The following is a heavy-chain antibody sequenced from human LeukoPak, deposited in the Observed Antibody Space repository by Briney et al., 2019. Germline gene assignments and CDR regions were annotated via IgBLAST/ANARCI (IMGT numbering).Heavy chain of an antibody. CDR3: ARTNYGSGSYGY. J-gene: IGHJ4*02. CDR2: INHSGST. V-gene: IGHV4-34*01. Sequence: SETLSLTCAVYGGSFSGYYWSWIRQPPGKGLEWIGEINHSGSTNYNPSHKSRVTISVDTSKNQFSLKLSSVTAADTAVYYCARTNYGSGSYGYWGQGTLVTVSS. D-gene: IGHD3-10*01. CDR1: GGSFSGYY.